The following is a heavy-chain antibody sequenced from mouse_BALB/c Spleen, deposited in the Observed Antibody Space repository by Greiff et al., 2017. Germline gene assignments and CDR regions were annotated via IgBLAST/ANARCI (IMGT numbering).Heavy chain of an antibody. Sequence: EVKLMESGGDLVKPGGSLKLSCAASGFTFSSYGMSWVRQTPDKRLEWVATISDGGSYTYYPDSVKGRFTISRDNAKNNLYLQMSSLKSEDTAMYYCARGKDAFDYWGQGTTLTVSS. CDR2: ISDGGSYT. J-gene: IGHJ2*01. CDR3: ARGKDAFDY. V-gene: IGHV5-6*01. CDR1: GFTFSSYG.